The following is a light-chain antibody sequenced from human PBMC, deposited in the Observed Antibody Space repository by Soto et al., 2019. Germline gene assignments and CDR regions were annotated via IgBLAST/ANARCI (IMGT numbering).Light chain of an antibody. V-gene: IGKV3-20*01. CDR1: QTISNNY. CDR2: GAS. Sequence: EIVLTQSPGTLSLSPGERGTLSCRASQTISNNYLAWYQQKPGQPPRLLIYGASTRATGIPDRFSGSGSGTDFTLTISRLEAEDFAVYYWHQYGSSLLFGPGTKVDIK. J-gene: IGKJ3*01. CDR3: HQYGSSLL.